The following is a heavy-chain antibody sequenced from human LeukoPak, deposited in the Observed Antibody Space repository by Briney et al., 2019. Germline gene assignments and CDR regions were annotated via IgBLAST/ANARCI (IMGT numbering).Heavy chain of an antibody. J-gene: IGHJ4*02. Sequence: SETLSLTCTVSGGSISSYYWSWIRQPPGKGLEWIGYIYYSGSTNYNPSLKSRVTISVDTSKNKFSLKLSSVTAADTAVYCCARHPVLWFGEFGYFDYWGQGTLVTVSS. V-gene: IGHV4-59*08. CDR1: GGSISSYY. CDR3: ARHPVLWFGEFGYFDY. CDR2: IYYSGST. D-gene: IGHD3-10*01.